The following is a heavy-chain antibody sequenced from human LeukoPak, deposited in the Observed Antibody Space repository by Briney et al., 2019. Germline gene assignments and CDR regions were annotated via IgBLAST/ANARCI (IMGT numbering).Heavy chain of an antibody. CDR2: ISGSDGST. D-gene: IGHD2-15*01. CDR1: GFTLSHYA. Sequence: PGGSLRLSCAASGFTLSHYAMSWVRQAPGKGLEWVSSISGSDGSTLYADSVKGRFTISRDNSVNTLYLQMNSLRAGDTAIYYCAKEKRLYCSAGSCYSRRFDPRGQGTLVTVSS. J-gene: IGHJ5*02. V-gene: IGHV3-23*01. CDR3: AKEKRLYCSAGSCYSRRFDP.